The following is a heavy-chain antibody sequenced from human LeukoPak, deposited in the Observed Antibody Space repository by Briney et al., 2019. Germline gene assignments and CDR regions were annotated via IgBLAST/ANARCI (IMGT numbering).Heavy chain of an antibody. Sequence: SETLXXTXXVXXXXXXSYYWSWIRQPPGKGLGWLGYISYSGTTNYNPSLKSPVTISVDTSKKQFSLNLTSVTATDTAVYFCARSGGKYSPLGYWSQGTLVTVSS. CDR2: ISYSGTT. D-gene: IGHD5-18*01. CDR1: XXXXXSYY. CDR3: ARSGGKYSPLGY. V-gene: IGHV4-59*01. J-gene: IGHJ4*02.